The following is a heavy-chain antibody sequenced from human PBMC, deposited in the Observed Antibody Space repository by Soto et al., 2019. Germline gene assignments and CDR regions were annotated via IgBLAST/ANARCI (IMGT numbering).Heavy chain of an antibody. J-gene: IGHJ6*02. Sequence: NPSETLSLTCTVSGGSISSYYWSWIRQPPGKGLEWIGYIYYSGSTNYNPSLKSRVTISVDTSKNQFSLKLSSVTAADTAVYYCARSQRIYNWNYVNYYGMDVWGQGTTVTVS. D-gene: IGHD1-7*01. CDR2: IYYSGST. CDR3: ARSQRIYNWNYVNYYGMDV. CDR1: GGSISSYY. V-gene: IGHV4-59*01.